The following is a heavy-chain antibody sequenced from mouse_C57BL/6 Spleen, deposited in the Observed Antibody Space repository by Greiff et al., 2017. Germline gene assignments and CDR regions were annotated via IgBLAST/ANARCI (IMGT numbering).Heavy chain of an antibody. V-gene: IGHV5-12*01. CDR1: GFTFSDYY. Sequence: EVKLVESGGGLVQPGGSLKLSCAASGFTFSDYYMYWVRQTPEKRLEWVAYISNGGGSIYYPDTVKGRFTISRDNAKNTLYLQMSRLKSEDTAMDYCARQRYYSNDLDYWGQGTSVTVSS. D-gene: IGHD2-12*01. J-gene: IGHJ4*01. CDR2: ISNGGGSI. CDR3: ARQRYYSNDLDY.